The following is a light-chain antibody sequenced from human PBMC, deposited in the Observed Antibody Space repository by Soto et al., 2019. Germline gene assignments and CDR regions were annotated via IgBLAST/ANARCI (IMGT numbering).Light chain of an antibody. CDR3: QHYKTYAVT. CDR1: QSISSW. Sequence: DTQMTQSPSTLSASVGDRVTIACRASQSISSWLAWYQQKPGKAPKLLIYDASSLGIGVPSRFSGSGSRTEFTLTISSLQPDDFATYYCQHYKTYAVTFGQGTRLEIK. J-gene: IGKJ5*01. V-gene: IGKV1-5*01. CDR2: DAS.